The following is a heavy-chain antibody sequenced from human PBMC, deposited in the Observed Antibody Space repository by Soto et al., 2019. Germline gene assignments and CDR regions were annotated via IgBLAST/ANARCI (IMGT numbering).Heavy chain of an antibody. V-gene: IGHV3-30-3*01. CDR3: ARDDYDILTGYSYYYYYGMDV. CDR1: GFTFSSYA. Sequence: QVQLVESGGGVVQPGRSLRLSCAASGFTFSSYAMHWVRQAPGKGLEWVAVISYDGSNKYYADSVKGRFTISRDNSKNTLYLQMNSLRAEDTAVYYCARDDYDILTGYSYYYYYGMDVWGQGTTVTVSS. D-gene: IGHD3-9*01. J-gene: IGHJ6*02. CDR2: ISYDGSNK.